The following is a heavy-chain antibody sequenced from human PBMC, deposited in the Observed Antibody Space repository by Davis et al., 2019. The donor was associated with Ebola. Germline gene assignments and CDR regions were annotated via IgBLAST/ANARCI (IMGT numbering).Heavy chain of an antibody. CDR2: IYSGGST. Sequence: GESLKISCAASGFTFSSYSMNWVRQAPGKGLEWVSVIYSGGSTYYADSVKGRFTISRDNSKNSLYLQMNSLRAEDTAVYYCARDRQSDRYSYGELGYWGQGTLVTVSS. J-gene: IGHJ4*02. D-gene: IGHD5-18*01. V-gene: IGHV3-66*01. CDR1: GFTFSSYS. CDR3: ARDRQSDRYSYGELGY.